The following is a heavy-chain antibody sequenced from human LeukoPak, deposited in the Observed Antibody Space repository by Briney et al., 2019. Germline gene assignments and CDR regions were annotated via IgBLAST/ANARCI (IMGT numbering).Heavy chain of an antibody. V-gene: IGHV3-11*03. Sequence: PRGSPRLSCAPSGFSPSDYYMSWIRHSPGKGVERISYITSSAGSTKYADSVKGRFTLSKDTAQNSVALKMNRLKSADTRVSSSARKRRGNYFAFESWGQGTLATVSS. CDR2: ITSSAGST. J-gene: IGHJ4*02. CDR3: ARKRRGNYFAFES. CDR1: GFSPSDYY. D-gene: IGHD2-2*01.